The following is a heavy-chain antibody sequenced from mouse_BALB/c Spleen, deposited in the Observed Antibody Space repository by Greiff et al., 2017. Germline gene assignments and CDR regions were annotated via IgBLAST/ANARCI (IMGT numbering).Heavy chain of an antibody. CDR1: GYTFTSYW. V-gene: IGHV1-7*01. J-gene: IGHJ2*01. D-gene: IGHD2-1*01. Sequence: QVQLKQSGAELAKPGASVKMSCKASGYTFTSYWMHWVKQRPGQGLEWIGYINPSTGYTEYNQKFKDKATLTADKSSSTAYMQLSSLTSEDSAVYYCARGGGNSLDYWGQGTTLTVSS. CDR3: ARGGGNSLDY. CDR2: INPSTGYT.